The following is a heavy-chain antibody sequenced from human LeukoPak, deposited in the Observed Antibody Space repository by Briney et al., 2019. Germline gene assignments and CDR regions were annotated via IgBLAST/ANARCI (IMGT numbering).Heavy chain of an antibody. D-gene: IGHD2-15*01. J-gene: IGHJ5*02. Sequence: ASVKVSCKASGYSFISYYMHWVRQAPGQGLQWMGIINPSGVSTTYAQNFQGRVTMTRDTSTSTVYMELSSLRSEDTALYYCARDLGYCSAGSCENWFDPWGQGTLVTVSS. CDR1: GYSFISYY. V-gene: IGHV1-46*01. CDR3: ARDLGYCSAGSCENWFDP. CDR2: INPSGVST.